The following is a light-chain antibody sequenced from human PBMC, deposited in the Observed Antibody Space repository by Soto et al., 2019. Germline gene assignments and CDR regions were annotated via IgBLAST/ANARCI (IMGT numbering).Light chain of an antibody. J-gene: IGKJ5*01. Sequence: EIVFTQSPDTLSFSRGERSXXSXGXIQSVYSNYLAWYQQKPGQAPRPLIYGASTRATGIPARISGSGSGTEFTLTISSLQSEDFAVYYCQQYNNWPLITFGQGTRLEIK. CDR2: GAS. CDR1: QSVYSNY. V-gene: IGKV3-15*01. CDR3: QQYNNWPLIT.